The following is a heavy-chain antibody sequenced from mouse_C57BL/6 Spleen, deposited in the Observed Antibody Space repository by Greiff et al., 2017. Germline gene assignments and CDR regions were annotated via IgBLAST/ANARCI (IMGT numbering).Heavy chain of an antibody. D-gene: IGHD2-4*01. CDR2: IYPRSGNT. CDR3: ARGTYYDYDPYYAMDY. Sequence: VQLQQSGAELARPGASVKLSCKASGYTFTSYGISWVKQRTGQGLEWIGEIYPRSGNTYYNEKFKGKATLTADKSSSTAYMELRSLTSEDSAVYFCARGTYYDYDPYYAMDYWGQGTSVTVSS. CDR1: GYTFTSYG. V-gene: IGHV1-81*01. J-gene: IGHJ4*01.